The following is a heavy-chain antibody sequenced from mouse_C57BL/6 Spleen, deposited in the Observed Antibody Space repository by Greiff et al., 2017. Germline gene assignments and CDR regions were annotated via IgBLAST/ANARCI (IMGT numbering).Heavy chain of an antibody. CDR2: IYPGSGST. J-gene: IGHJ3*01. V-gene: IGHV1-55*01. Sequence: QVQLQQPGAELVKPGASVQMSCKASGYTFTSYWLTWVKQRPGQGLEWIGDIYPGSGSTNYNEKFKSKATQTVDTSTSTAYMQLSSLTSEDSAVYYCARRHSSGYWTYWGQGTLVTVSA. CDR3: ARRHSSGYWTY. D-gene: IGHD3-2*02. CDR1: GYTFTSYW.